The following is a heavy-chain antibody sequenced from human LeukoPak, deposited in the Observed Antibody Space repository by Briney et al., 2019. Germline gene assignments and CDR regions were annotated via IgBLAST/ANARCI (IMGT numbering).Heavy chain of an antibody. CDR1: GFTFSSYG. CDR3: AKDLLQYYFDY. Sequence: GGSLRLSCAASGFTFSSYGMHWVRQAPGKGLEWVAVISYDGSNEYYTDSVKGRFTISRDNSKNTLYLQMNSLRAEDTAVYYCAKDLLQYYFDYWGQGTLDTVSS. V-gene: IGHV3-30*18. D-gene: IGHD2-15*01. J-gene: IGHJ4*02. CDR2: ISYDGSNE.